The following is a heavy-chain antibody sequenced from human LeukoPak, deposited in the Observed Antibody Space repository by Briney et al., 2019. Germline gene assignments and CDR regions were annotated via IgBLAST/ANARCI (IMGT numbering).Heavy chain of an antibody. CDR2: ISAYNGNT. CDR1: GYTFTSYG. V-gene: IGHV1-18*03. J-gene: IGHJ1*01. CDR3: ARGERRQLVGSSEKYFQH. D-gene: IGHD6-13*01. Sequence: GASVKVSCKASGYTFTSYGISWVRQAPGQGLEWMGWISAYNGNTHYAQKLQGRVTMTTDTSASTAYMDLSSLRSEDMAVYYCARGERRQLVGSSEKYFQHWGQGTLVTVSS.